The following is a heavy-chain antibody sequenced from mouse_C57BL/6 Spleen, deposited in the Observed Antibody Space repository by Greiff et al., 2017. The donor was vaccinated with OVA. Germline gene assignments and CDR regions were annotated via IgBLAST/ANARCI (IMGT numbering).Heavy chain of an antibody. CDR2: IYPGDGDT. D-gene: IGHD4-1*02. Sequence: VKLMESGPELVKPGASVKISCKASGYAFSSSWMNWVKQRPGKGLEWIGRIYPGDGDTNYNGKFKGKATLTADKSSSTAYMQLSSLTSEDSAVYFCARTQLGRHAMDYWGQGTSVTVSS. J-gene: IGHJ4*01. V-gene: IGHV1-82*01. CDR1: GYAFSSSW. CDR3: ARTQLGRHAMDY.